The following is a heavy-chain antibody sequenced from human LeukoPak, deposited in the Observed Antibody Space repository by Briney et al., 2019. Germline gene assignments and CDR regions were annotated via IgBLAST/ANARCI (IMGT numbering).Heavy chain of an antibody. CDR3: ARHGIAVVGTGFDY. CDR1: GGSFSGYY. Sequence: PSETLSLTCAVYGGSFSGYYWSWIRQPPGKGLEWIGSIYYSGSTYYKPSLKSRVTISLDTPKKQFSLKLSSVTAADTAVYYCARHGIAVVGTGFDYWGQGTLVTVSS. V-gene: IGHV4-34*01. D-gene: IGHD6-13*01. J-gene: IGHJ4*02. CDR2: IYYSGST.